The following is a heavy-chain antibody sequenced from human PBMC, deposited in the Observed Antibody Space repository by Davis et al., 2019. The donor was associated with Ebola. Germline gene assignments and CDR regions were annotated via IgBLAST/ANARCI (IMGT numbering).Heavy chain of an antibody. CDR1: GFTFSTYS. CDR2: ISSDSDYI. D-gene: IGHD3-9*01. CDR3: ARVNAVTGYSRFDS. J-gene: IGHJ5*01. V-gene: IGHV3-21*04. Sequence: GSLSLSCAASGFTFSTYSMSWVRQAPGKGLEWVSSISSDSDYIYYADSAKGRFTISRDNAKNSLYLRLSSLRAEDTALYYCARVNAVTGYSRFDSWGQGTLVTVSS.